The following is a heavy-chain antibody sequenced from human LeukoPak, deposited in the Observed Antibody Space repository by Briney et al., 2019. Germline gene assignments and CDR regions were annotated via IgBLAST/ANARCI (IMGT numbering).Heavy chain of an antibody. CDR1: GGTFSSYA. CDR2: INPNSGGT. Sequence: GASVKVSCKASGGTFSSYAISWVRQAPGQGLEWMGWINPNSGGTNYAQKFQGRVTMTRDTSISTAYMELSRLRSDDTAVYYCARYSLWSSLGYWGQGTLVTVSS. V-gene: IGHV1-2*02. D-gene: IGHD4/OR15-4a*01. J-gene: IGHJ4*02. CDR3: ARYSLWSSLGY.